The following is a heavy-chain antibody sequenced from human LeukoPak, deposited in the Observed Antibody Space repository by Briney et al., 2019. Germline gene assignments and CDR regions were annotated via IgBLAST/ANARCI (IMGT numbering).Heavy chain of an antibody. V-gene: IGHV3-7*01. J-gene: IGHJ3*02. D-gene: IGHD5-12*01. CDR2: IKQDGSEK. CDR1: GFTFSSYW. CDR3: ATESPVATPNAFDI. Sequence: GGSLRLSCAASGFTFSSYWMSWVRQAPGKGLEWVANIKQDGSEKYYVDSVKGRFTISRDNAKNSLYLQMNSLRAEDTAVYYCATESPVATPNAFDIWGQGTMVTVSS.